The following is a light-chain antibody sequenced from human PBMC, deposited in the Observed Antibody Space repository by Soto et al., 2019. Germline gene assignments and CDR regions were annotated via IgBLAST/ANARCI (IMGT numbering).Light chain of an antibody. Sequence: EVVMTHSPATLSVSPCERATLSSSASQSVTSNYLAWYQQKPGQAPRLLIYGVSSRATGVPDRFSGSGSGTDFTLTISRLEPEDFAVYYCQQRSTGPPLSFGVGTKVDIK. V-gene: IGKV3D-20*02. CDR3: QQRSTGPPLS. CDR2: GVS. J-gene: IGKJ4*01. CDR1: QSVTSNY.